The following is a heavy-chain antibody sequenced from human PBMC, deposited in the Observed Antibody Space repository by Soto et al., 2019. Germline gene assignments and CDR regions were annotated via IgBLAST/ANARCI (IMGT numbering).Heavy chain of an antibody. V-gene: IGHV4-31*03. D-gene: IGHD5-12*01. Sequence: SETLSLTCTVSGGSISSGGYYWSWIRQHPGKGLEWIGYIYYSGSTYYNPSLKSRVTISVDTSKNQFSLKLSSVTAADTAVYYCARDRGGYNRAYGMDVWGQGTTVTVSS. CDR2: IYYSGST. J-gene: IGHJ6*02. CDR1: GGSISSGGYY. CDR3: ARDRGGYNRAYGMDV.